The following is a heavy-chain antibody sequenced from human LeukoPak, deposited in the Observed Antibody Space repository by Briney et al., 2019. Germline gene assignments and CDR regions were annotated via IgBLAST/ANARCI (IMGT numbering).Heavy chain of an antibody. Sequence: SETLSLTCAVYGGSFSGYYWSWIRQPPGKGLEWIGEINHSGSTNYNPSLKSRVTISVDTSKNQFSLKLSSVTAADTAVYYCARGRRSGSYYYWGQGTLVTVSS. V-gene: IGHV4-34*01. CDR1: GGSFSGYY. CDR3: ARGRRSGSYYY. CDR2: INHSGST. D-gene: IGHD1-26*01. J-gene: IGHJ4*02.